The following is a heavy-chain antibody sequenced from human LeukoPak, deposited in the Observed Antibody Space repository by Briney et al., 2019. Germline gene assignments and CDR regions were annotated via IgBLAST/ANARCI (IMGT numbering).Heavy chain of an antibody. D-gene: IGHD5-18*01. J-gene: IGHJ4*02. CDR2: IYTSGST. Sequence: SETLSLICTVCGGSNSSYYWSWIRQPAGKGLEWIGRIYTSGSTNYNPSLKSRVTMSVDTSKNQFSLKLSSVTAADTAVYYCARDRASGGYDYWGQGTLVTVSS. CDR3: ARDRASGGYDY. V-gene: IGHV4-4*07. CDR1: GGSNSSYY.